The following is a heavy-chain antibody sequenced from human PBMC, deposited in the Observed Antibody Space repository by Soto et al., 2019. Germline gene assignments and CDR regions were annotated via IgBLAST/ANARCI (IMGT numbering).Heavy chain of an antibody. J-gene: IGHJ4*02. V-gene: IGHV1-18*01. CDR3: ASSDVYTRDY. Sequence: QVQLVQSGAEVKKPGASVKVSCKASGYTFTSYGISWVRQAPGQGLEWMGWISAYNGNTNYAQKLQGRVIMTTETTTRTAYIELRRPKSDDKARYYCASSDVYTRDYRGQGTLVTVSS. CDR2: ISAYNGNT. CDR1: GYTFTSYG. D-gene: IGHD1-26*01.